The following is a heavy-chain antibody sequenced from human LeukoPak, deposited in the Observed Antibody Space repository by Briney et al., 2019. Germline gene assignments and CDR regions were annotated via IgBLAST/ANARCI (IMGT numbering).Heavy chain of an antibody. V-gene: IGHV1-2*02. Sequence: ASVKVSCKASGYTFTGYYMHWVRQAPGQGLEWMGWINPNSGCTNYAQKFQGRVTMTRDTSISTAYMELSRLRSDDTAVYYCAREVLLRFLESANMDVWGQGTTVTVSS. D-gene: IGHD3-3*01. CDR1: GYTFTGYY. CDR3: AREVLLRFLESANMDV. CDR2: INPNSGCT. J-gene: IGHJ6*02.